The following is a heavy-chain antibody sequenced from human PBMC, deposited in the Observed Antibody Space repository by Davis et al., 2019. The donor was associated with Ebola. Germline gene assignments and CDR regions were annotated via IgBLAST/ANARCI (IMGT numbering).Heavy chain of an antibody. CDR2: ISSSTI. V-gene: IGHV3-11*01. Sequence: GESLKISCAASGFTFSDYYMSWIRQAPGKGLEWVSYISSSTIYYADSVKGRFTISRDNAKNSLYLQMNSLRAEDTAVYYCASGRYRSGWYEVSGFDYWGQGTLVTVSS. D-gene: IGHD6-19*01. J-gene: IGHJ4*02. CDR3: ASGRYRSGWYEVSGFDY. CDR1: GFTFSDYY.